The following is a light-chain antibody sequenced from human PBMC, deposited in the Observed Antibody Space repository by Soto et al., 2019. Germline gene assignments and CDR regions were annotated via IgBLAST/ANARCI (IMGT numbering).Light chain of an antibody. Sequence: DIVMTQSALSLPVIPGEPASISCRSSQSLQYSNGYNYLDWYFQKPGQSPQLLISLGSTRASGVPDRFSGSGSGTDFTLKISRVEADDVGVYYCFQGLQTPPITFGQGTRLEIK. CDR2: LGS. J-gene: IGKJ5*01. CDR1: QSLQYSNGYNY. CDR3: FQGLQTPPIT. V-gene: IGKV2-28*01.